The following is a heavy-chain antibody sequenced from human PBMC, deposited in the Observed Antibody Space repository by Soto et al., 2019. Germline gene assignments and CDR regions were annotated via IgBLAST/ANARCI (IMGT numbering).Heavy chain of an antibody. Sequence: GASVKVSCKASGYTFTSYAMHWVRQAPGQRLEWMGWINAGNGNTKYSQKFQGRVTITADKSTSTAYMELSSLRSEDTAVYYCAVWFGELLAPFEYWGQGTLVTVSS. D-gene: IGHD3-10*01. CDR2: INAGNGNT. CDR3: AVWFGELLAPFEY. CDR1: GYTFTSYA. V-gene: IGHV1-3*01. J-gene: IGHJ4*02.